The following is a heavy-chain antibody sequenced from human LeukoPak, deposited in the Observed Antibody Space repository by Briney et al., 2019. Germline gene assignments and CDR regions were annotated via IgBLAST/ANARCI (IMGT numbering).Heavy chain of an antibody. CDR3: ARSNGGSYIYGMDV. Sequence: SETLSLTCAVSGGSISNYYWSWIRQPPGKALEWLGYIYYIGTINYNPSLKSRVTISLDTSKNQFSLMLSSVTAADTAVYYCARSNGGSYIYGMDVWGQGTTVTVSS. D-gene: IGHD6-25*01. J-gene: IGHJ6*02. CDR2: IYYIGTI. CDR1: GGSISNYY. V-gene: IGHV4-59*01.